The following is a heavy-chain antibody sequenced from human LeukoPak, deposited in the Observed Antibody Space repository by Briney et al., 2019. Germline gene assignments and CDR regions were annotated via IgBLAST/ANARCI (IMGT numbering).Heavy chain of an antibody. D-gene: IGHD4-17*01. J-gene: IGHJ4*02. Sequence: ASVKVSCKASGYTFTGYYMHWVRQAPGQGLEWMGWINPNSGGTNYAQKFQGRVTMIRDTSISTAYMELSRLRSDDTAVYYCASLLSTVTTIDYWGQGTLVTVSS. CDR2: INPNSGGT. CDR3: ASLLSTVTTIDY. V-gene: IGHV1-2*02. CDR1: GYTFTGYY.